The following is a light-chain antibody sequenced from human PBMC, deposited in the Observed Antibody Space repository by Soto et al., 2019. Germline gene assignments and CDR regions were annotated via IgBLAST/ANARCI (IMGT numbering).Light chain of an antibody. Sequence: DIQMTHSPSTLSASVLYIVTITFRASQSISSWLAWYQQKPGKAPKLLIYDASSLESGVPSRFSGSGSVKEFTLTISSLQPDDFATYYCKQYNSYWAFGQGTKVDIK. CDR3: KQYNSYWA. J-gene: IGKJ1*01. V-gene: IGKV1-5*01. CDR1: QSISSW. CDR2: DAS.